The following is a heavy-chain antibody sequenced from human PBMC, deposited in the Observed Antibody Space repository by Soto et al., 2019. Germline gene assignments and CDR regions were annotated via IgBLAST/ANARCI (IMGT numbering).Heavy chain of an antibody. CDR1: GGSISSSSYY. Sequence: SETLSLTCTVSGGSISSSSYYWGWIRQPPGKGLEWIGSIFYSGSTYYNPSLKSRVTISVDTSKNQFSLKLSSVTAADTAVYYFSRDNYSSGYYYDFGYWGQGTLVTVSS. V-gene: IGHV4-39*02. J-gene: IGHJ4*02. CDR2: IFYSGST. CDR3: SRDNYSSGYYYDFGY. D-gene: IGHD3-22*01.